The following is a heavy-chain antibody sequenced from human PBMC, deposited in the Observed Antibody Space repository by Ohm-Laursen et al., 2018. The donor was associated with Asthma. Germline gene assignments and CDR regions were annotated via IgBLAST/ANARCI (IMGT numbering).Heavy chain of an antibody. CDR2: INSDVSDT. CDR1: GFTFSGYW. CDR3: ARDPLRSSGTYWGGNYLSYGMDV. Sequence: LSLTCAASGFTFSGYWMHWARPAPGKGLVWVSRINSDVSDTTYADSVKGRFTISRDNAKNTLYLQMNSLRAEDTAVYFCARDPLRSSGTYWGGNYLSYGMDVWGQGTTVTVSS. V-gene: IGHV3-74*01. D-gene: IGHD1-26*01. J-gene: IGHJ6*02.